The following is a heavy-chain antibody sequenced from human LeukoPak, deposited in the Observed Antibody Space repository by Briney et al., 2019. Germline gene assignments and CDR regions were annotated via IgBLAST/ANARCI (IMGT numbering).Heavy chain of an antibody. D-gene: IGHD6-6*01. CDR1: GFTFSSYS. Sequence: GGSLRLSCAASGFTFSSYSMNWVRQAPGKGLEWVSYISSSSSTIYYADSVKGRFTISRDNAKNSLYLQMNSLRAEDTAVYYCAKSYAGSSFHSWGQGTLVTVSS. V-gene: IGHV3-48*01. CDR2: ISSSSSTI. CDR3: AKSYAGSSFHS. J-gene: IGHJ4*02.